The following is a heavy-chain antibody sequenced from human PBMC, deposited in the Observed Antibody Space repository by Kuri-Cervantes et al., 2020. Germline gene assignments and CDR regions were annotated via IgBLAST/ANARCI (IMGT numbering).Heavy chain of an antibody. CDR2: IYYSGSA. Sequence: GSLRLSCTVSGGSISDYYWSWIRQPPGNGLEWIGYIYYSGSANYNPSLKSRVTISLDTSKNQFSLRLSSVTAADTAVYYCARDLPFDPWGQGTLVTVSS. CDR3: ARDLPFDP. CDR1: GGSISDYY. V-gene: IGHV4-59*01. J-gene: IGHJ5*02.